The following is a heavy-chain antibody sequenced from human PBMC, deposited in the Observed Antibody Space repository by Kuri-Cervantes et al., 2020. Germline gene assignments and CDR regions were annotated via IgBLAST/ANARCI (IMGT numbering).Heavy chain of an antibody. CDR1: GFTFSSYS. D-gene: IGHD3-10*01. Sequence: GESLKISCTASGFTFSSYSMSWVRQAPGKGLEWVANIKQDGSEKYYVDSVKGRFTISRDNAKNSLYLQMNSLGAEDTAVYYCARGGAFWSYWGQGTLVTVSS. V-gene: IGHV3-7*04. CDR3: ARGGAFWSY. CDR2: IKQDGSEK. J-gene: IGHJ4*02.